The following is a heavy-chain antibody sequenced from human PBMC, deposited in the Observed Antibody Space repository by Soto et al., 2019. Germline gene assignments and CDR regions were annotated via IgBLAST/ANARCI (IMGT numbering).Heavy chain of an antibody. CDR3: AREGCSSTSCYIAARAFDI. D-gene: IGHD2-2*02. CDR2: ISSSSSYI. Sequence: GGSLRLSCAASGFTFSSYSMNWVRQAPGKGLEWVSSISSSSSYIYYADSVKGRFTISRDNAKNSLYLQMNSLRAEDTAVYYCAREGCSSTSCYIAARAFDIWGQGTMVTVSS. J-gene: IGHJ3*02. CDR1: GFTFSSYS. V-gene: IGHV3-21*01.